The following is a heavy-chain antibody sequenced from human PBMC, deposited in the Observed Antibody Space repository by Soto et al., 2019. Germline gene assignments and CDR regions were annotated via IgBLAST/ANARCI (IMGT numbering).Heavy chain of an antibody. Sequence: QVQLQESGPGLVKPSQTLSLTCTVSGGSISSGGYYWSWIRQHPGKGLEWIGYIYYSGSTYYNPYLKSRVTISVDTSKNQFSLKLSSVTTADTAVYYCARWTRAVYNWFDPWGQGTLVTVSS. J-gene: IGHJ5*02. V-gene: IGHV4-31*03. CDR1: GGSISSGGYY. CDR3: ARWTRAVYNWFDP. D-gene: IGHD1-20*01. CDR2: IYYSGST.